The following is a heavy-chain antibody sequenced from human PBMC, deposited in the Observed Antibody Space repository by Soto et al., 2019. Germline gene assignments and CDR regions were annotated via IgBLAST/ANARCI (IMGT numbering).Heavy chain of an antibody. V-gene: IGHV3-23*01. CDR2: INGVGDST. J-gene: IGHJ4*02. D-gene: IGHD1-1*01. CDR3: ARGWTFDL. Sequence: EVQLLESGGGLVQPGGSLRLSCAASGFTFSSYAMSWVRQAPGKGLEWVSGINGVGDSTYFADSVRGRFTISRDNSKNTLFLQMNSLRAEDTAVYYCARGWTFDLWGQGTLVTVSS. CDR1: GFTFSSYA.